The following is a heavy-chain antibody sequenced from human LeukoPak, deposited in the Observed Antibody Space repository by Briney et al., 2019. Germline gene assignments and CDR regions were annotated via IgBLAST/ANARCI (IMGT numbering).Heavy chain of an antibody. CDR2: IYNTGDT. CDR1: GGSFRSSSYY. D-gene: IGHD6-19*01. V-gene: IGHV4-39*02. Sequence: SETLSLTCTVSGGSFRSSSYYWGWIRQPPGKGLEWIGSIYNTGDTYYNPSLKSRVTISVDTSKNHFSLKMSSVTAADTAVYYCASLSGWSLQGHDYWGQGTLVTVSS. J-gene: IGHJ4*02. CDR3: ASLSGWSLQGHDY.